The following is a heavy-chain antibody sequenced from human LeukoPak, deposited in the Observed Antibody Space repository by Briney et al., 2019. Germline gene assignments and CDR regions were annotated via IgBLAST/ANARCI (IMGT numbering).Heavy chain of an antibody. CDR3: AKDHGSSDWYYFDY. V-gene: IGHV3-30*02. Sequence: PGGSLRLSCAASGFTFRSYAMHWVRQAPGKGLEWVAFLHYDGSNNYYADSVKGRFTISRDNSKNTLYLQMDTLRADDTAVYYCAKDHGSSDWYYFDYWGQGTLVTVSS. CDR1: GFTFRSYA. J-gene: IGHJ4*02. D-gene: IGHD6-13*01. CDR2: LHYDGSNN.